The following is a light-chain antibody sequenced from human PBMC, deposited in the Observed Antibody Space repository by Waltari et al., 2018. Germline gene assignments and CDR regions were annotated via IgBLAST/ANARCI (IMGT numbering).Light chain of an antibody. Sequence: DIQMTQSPSSLSASVGDRVTITCRASQSISSYLNWYQQKPGKAPKLLIFAASSLQSGVPSRFSAGGSGTDFTLTISGLPPEDFATYYCQQSSSTPRTFGQGTKVEI. CDR1: QSISSY. J-gene: IGKJ2*02. CDR3: QQSSSTPRT. CDR2: AAS. V-gene: IGKV1-39*01.